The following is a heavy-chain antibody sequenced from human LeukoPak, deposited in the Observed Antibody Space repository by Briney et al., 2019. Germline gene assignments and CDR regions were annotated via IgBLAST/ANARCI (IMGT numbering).Heavy chain of an antibody. CDR2: IYYSGST. J-gene: IGHJ2*01. CDR3: AREWDILYWCFDL. D-gene: IGHD1-26*01. CDR1: GGSISSGDYY. V-gene: IGHV4-30-4*08. Sequence: SETLSLTCTVSGGSISSGDYYWSWIRQPPGKGLEWIGYIYYSGSTYYNPSLKSRVTISVDTSKNQFSLKLSSVTAADTAVYYCAREWDILYWCFDLWGRGTLVTVSS.